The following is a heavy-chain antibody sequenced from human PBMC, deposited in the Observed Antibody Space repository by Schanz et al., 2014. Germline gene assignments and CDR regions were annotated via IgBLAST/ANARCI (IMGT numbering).Heavy chain of an antibody. D-gene: IGHD1-1*01. J-gene: IGHJ4*02. CDR1: GFTFSTYA. Sequence: QVQLVESGGGVVQPGRSLRLSCAASGFTFSTYAMHWVRQAPGKGLEWVAYISNDGSSKYYADSVKGRFTISRDNSKKPLYLQMNSLRADDTAVYYCARDGVAATTDFEYWGQGALVTVSS. CDR3: ARDGVAATTDFEY. V-gene: IGHV3-30*07. CDR2: ISNDGSSK.